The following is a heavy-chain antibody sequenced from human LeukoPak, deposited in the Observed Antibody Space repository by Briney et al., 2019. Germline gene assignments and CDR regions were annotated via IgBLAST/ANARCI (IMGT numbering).Heavy chain of an antibody. Sequence: SETLSLTCAVYGESFRGYSWTWIRQTPGKGLEWIGEIDHIGRTTYNPSLKSRVTISVDTSKNQFSLRLTSVTASDTAVYYCARPVRCSATTCTGPFDYWGQGTLVTVSS. V-gene: IGHV4-34*01. D-gene: IGHD6-19*01. CDR3: ARPVRCSATTCTGPFDY. CDR1: GESFRGYS. CDR2: IDHIGRT. J-gene: IGHJ4*02.